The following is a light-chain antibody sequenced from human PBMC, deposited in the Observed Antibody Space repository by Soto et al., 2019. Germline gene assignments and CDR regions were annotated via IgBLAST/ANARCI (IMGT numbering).Light chain of an antibody. CDR3: QQYNTYYAT. CDR1: QNIVNW. J-gene: IGKJ5*01. CDR2: GAS. V-gene: IGKV1-5*01. Sequence: DIQMTQSPSTLSPSVGDRVTITCRASQNIVNWLAWYQQKPGKAPKILIYGASTLERGVPSRFSGSGSGTEFTLTITNLQPDDFATYDCQQYNTYYATFGQGTRLEIE.